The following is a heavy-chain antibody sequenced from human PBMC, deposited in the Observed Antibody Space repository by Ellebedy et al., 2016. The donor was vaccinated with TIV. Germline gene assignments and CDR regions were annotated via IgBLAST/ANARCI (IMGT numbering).Heavy chain of an antibody. J-gene: IGHJ1*01. Sequence: ASVKVSXXASGYTFTGYYMHWVRQAPGQGLEWMGWINPNSGGTNYAQKFQGRVTMTRDTSISTAYMELSRLRSDDTAVYYCAREGGYCSSTSCYFFQHWGQGTLVTVSS. CDR3: AREGGYCSSTSCYFFQH. D-gene: IGHD2-2*01. V-gene: IGHV1-2*02. CDR1: GYTFTGYY. CDR2: INPNSGGT.